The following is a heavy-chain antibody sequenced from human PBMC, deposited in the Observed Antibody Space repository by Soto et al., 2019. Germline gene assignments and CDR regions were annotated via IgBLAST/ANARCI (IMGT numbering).Heavy chain of an antibody. CDR3: AALRSYYYDSSGYFRVGAGDYGMDV. CDR2: IVVGSGNT. D-gene: IGHD3-22*01. J-gene: IGHJ6*02. V-gene: IGHV1-58*01. Sequence: GASVKVSCKASGFTFTSSAVQWVRQARGQRLEWIGWIVVGSGNTNYAQKFQERVTITRDMSTSTAYMELSSLRSEDTAVYYCAALRSYYYDSSGYFRVGAGDYGMDVWGQGTTVTVSS. CDR1: GFTFTSSA.